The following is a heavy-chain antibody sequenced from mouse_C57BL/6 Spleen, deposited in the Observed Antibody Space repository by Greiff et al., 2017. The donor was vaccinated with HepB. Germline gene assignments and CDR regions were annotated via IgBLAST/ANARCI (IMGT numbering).Heavy chain of an antibody. D-gene: IGHD2-3*01. CDR3: ARAGYSSYWYFDV. CDR2: INPNNGGT. Sequence: EVQLQQSGPELVKPGASVKISCKASGYTFTDYYMNWVKQSHGKSLEWIGDINPNNGGTSYNQKFKGKATLTVDKSSSTAYMELRSLTSEDSAVYYCARAGYSSYWYFDVWGTGTTVTVSS. CDR1: GYTFTDYY. J-gene: IGHJ1*03. V-gene: IGHV1-26*01.